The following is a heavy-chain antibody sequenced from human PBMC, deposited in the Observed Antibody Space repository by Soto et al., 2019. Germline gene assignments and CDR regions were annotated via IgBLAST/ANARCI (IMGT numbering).Heavy chain of an antibody. D-gene: IGHD3-3*01. CDR2: ISYAGSNK. CDR3: ARDFRVTIFGVYLYYYCYGRDV. CDR1: GFTFSRYA. Sequence: QVQLVESGGGVVQPGRSLRLSCAASGFTFSRYAMHCVRQASGKGLEWVAGISYAGSNKYYADSVKGRFTISQDNSKNTLYLQMNSLRAEDTAVYYCARDFRVTIFGVYLYYYCYGRDVWFQGTTVTV. J-gene: IGHJ6*02. V-gene: IGHV3-30-3*01.